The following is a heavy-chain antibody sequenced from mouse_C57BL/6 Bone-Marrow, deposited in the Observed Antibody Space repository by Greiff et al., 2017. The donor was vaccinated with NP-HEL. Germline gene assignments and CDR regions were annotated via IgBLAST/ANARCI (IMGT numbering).Heavy chain of an antibody. CDR2: IYPRSGNT. J-gene: IGHJ2*01. CDR1: GYNFPSYG. V-gene: IGHV1-81*01. Sequence: VQGVESGAELARPGASVKLSCKASGYNFPSYGISWVKQRTGQGLEWIGAIYPRSGNTYYNEKFKGKATLTADKSSSTAYMELRSLTSEDSAVYFCARWSYYFDYWGQGTTLTVSS. CDR3: ARWSYYFDY.